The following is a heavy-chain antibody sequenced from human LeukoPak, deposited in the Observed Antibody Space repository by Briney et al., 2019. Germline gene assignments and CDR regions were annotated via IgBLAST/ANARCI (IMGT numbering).Heavy chain of an antibody. J-gene: IGHJ5*02. CDR1: GFTFSSYA. D-gene: IGHD6-19*01. CDR2: TSSSSDRM. V-gene: IGHV3-23*01. CDR3: AKDLVSSGWSSSLFDP. Sequence: PGGSLRLSCVASGFTFSSYAMNWVRQAPRKGLEWVSGTSSSSDRMYYADSVKGRLTISRDNSKNTLYLQMNSLRAEDTAVYYCAKDLVSSGWSSSLFDPWGQGTLVTVSS.